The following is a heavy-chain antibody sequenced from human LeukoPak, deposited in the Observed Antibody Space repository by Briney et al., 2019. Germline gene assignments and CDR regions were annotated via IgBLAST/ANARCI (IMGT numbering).Heavy chain of an antibody. CDR1: GGSISSGSYS. V-gene: IGHV4-30-2*01. D-gene: IGHD1-26*01. J-gene: IGHJ3*01. CDR3: ARGDTAYYSDAFDV. CDR2: MFQSGNT. Sequence: SETLSLTCTVSGGSISSGSYSWTWVRQAPGKGLEWIGYMFQSGNTQYNPSLKGRVIISVDRSRDQFSLKLRSMTAADTGVYFCARGDTAYYSDAFDVWGQGTMVTVSS.